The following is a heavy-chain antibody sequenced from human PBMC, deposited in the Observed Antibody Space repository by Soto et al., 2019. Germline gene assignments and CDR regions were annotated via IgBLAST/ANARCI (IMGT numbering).Heavy chain of an antibody. V-gene: IGHV4-34*01. CDR3: ARSPALRYCSSTSCYGEVLDY. CDR2: INHSGST. CDR1: GGSFSGYY. Sequence: SETLSLTCAVYGGSFSGYYWSWIRQPPGKGLEWIGEINHSGSTNYNPSLKSRVTISVDTSKNQFSLKLSSVTAADTAVYYCARSPALRYCSSTSCYGEVLDYWGQGTLVTVSS. D-gene: IGHD2-2*01. J-gene: IGHJ4*02.